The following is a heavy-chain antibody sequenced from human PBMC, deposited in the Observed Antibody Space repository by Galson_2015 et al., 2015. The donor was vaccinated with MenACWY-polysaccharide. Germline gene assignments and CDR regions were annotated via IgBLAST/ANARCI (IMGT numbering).Heavy chain of an antibody. CDR3: TSGRLRWYPFDY. CDR2: IFHSGST. V-gene: IGHV4-38-2*02. D-gene: IGHD4-23*01. Sequence: SETLSLTCNVPGDSISSGYYWGWIRQPPGKGLEWIGSIFHSGSTYRNPSLGSRPIISIDSSKNQLSLMLTSVTAADTAVYYCTSGRLRWYPFDYWGQGTLVTVSS. J-gene: IGHJ4*02. CDR1: GDSISSGYY.